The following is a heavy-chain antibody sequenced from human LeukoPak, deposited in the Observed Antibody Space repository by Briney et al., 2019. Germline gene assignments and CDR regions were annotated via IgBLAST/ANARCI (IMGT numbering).Heavy chain of an antibody. J-gene: IGHJ4*02. CDR1: GYTFTGYY. CDR3: ARAFGYSSGWPFDY. D-gene: IGHD6-19*01. Sequence: ASVKVSCKAFGYTFTGYYMHWVRKAPGQGLGWMGWINPNSGGTNYAQKFQGRVTMTRDTSISTAYMELSRLRSDDTAVYYCARAFGYSSGWPFDYWGQGTLVTVSS. CDR2: INPNSGGT. V-gene: IGHV1-2*02.